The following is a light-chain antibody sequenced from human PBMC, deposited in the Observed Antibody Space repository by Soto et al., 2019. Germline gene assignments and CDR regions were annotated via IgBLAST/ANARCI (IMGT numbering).Light chain of an antibody. CDR3: SSYTTSSTRV. CDR1: SSDVGAYDF. CDR2: EVR. Sequence: QSVLTQPASVSGSRGQSITVSCTGTSSDVGAYDFVSWYQQHPDKAPKLMIYEVRNRPSGVSNRFSGSKSVNTATLTISGLQAEDEADYYCSSYTTSSTRVFGTGTKVTVL. V-gene: IGLV2-14*03. J-gene: IGLJ1*01.